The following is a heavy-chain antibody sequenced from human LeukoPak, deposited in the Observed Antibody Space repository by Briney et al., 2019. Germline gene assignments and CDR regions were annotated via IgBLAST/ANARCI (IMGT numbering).Heavy chain of an antibody. V-gene: IGHV4-59*01. D-gene: IGHD5-24*01. J-gene: IGHJ6*02. Sequence: SETLSLTCTVSGGSISSYYRSWIRQPPGKGLEWIGYNYYSGSTNYNPSLKSRVTISVDTSKNQFSLKLSSVTAADTAVYYCARGEFEMATMGHYYYGMDVWGQGTTVTVSS. CDR3: ARGEFEMATMGHYYYGMDV. CDR1: GGSISSYY. CDR2: NYYSGST.